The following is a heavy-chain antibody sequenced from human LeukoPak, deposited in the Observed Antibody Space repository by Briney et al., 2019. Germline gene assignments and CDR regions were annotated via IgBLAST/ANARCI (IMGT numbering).Heavy chain of an antibody. J-gene: IGHJ2*01. CDR2: IYYSGST. CDR3: ARDSFYGEYAWYFGL. V-gene: IGHV4-31*03. CDR1: GGSISCSGYY. Sequence: SETLSLTCTVSGGSISCSGYYWNWIRQHPGKGLEWIGYIYYSGSTCYNPSLNSRVTISVDTSKNQFSLKLSSVTAADTAVYFCARDSFYGEYAWYFGLWGRGTLVTVSS. D-gene: IGHD4-17*01.